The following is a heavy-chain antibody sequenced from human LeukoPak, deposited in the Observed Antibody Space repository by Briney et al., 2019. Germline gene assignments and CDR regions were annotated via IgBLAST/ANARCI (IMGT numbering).Heavy chain of an antibody. D-gene: IGHD4-17*01. CDR2: ITGAAGTT. V-gene: IGHV3-23*01. CDR1: GFTFSNYT. J-gene: IGHJ4*02. CDR3: ARDRDGVDY. Sequence: GGSLRLSCAGSGFTFSNYTMSWVRQAPGKGLEWVSSITGAAGTTYYADSVKGRFTISRDNSKNTLYLQMNSLRAEDTAVYYCARDRDGVDYWGQGTLVTVSS.